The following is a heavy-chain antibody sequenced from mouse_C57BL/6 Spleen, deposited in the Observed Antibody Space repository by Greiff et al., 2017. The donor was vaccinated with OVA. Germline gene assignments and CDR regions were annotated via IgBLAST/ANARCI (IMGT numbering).Heavy chain of an antibody. CDR2: IWTGGGT. V-gene: IGHV2-9-1*01. Sequence: VKVVESGPGLVAPSQSLSITCTVSGFSLTSYAISWVRQPPGKGLEWLGVIWTGGGTNYNSALKSRLSISKDNSKSQVFLKMNSLQTDDTARYYCARETTVVDPNWYLDVWGTGTTVTVSS. CDR3: ARETTVVDPNWYLDV. CDR1: GFSLTSYA. D-gene: IGHD1-1*01. J-gene: IGHJ1*03.